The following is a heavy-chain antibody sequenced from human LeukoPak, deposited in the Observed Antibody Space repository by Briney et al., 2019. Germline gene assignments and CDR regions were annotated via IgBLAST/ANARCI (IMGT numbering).Heavy chain of an antibody. V-gene: IGHV4-34*01. J-gene: IGHJ6*03. CDR2: INHRGST. CDR1: GGSFSGYY. CDR3: ASRKWLRLPGYYYYYMDV. Sequence: PSETLSLTCAIYGGSFSGYYWSWIRQPPGKGLEWIGEINHRGSTNYNPSLKSRVTISVDTSKNQFSLKLSSVTAADTAVYYCASRKWLRLPGYYYYYMDVWGKGTTVTVSS. D-gene: IGHD5-12*01.